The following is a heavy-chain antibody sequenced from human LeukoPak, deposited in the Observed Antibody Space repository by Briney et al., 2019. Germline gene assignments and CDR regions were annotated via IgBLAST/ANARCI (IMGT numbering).Heavy chain of an antibody. CDR2: IYYSGST. J-gene: IGHJ3*02. D-gene: IGHD3-10*02. Sequence: SETLSLTCTVSGGSISSGGYYWSWIRQHPGKGLEWIGYIYYSGSTYYNPSLKSRVTISVDTSKNQFSLKLSSVTAADTAVYYCARDYVFALDIWGQGTMVTVSS. V-gene: IGHV4-31*03. CDR3: ARDYVFALDI. CDR1: GGSISSGGYY.